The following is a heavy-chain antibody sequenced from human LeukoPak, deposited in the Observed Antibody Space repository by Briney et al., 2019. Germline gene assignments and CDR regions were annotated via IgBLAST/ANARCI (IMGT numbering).Heavy chain of an antibody. Sequence: GGSLRLSCAASGFTFSHFGFHWVCQAPGKGLEWVAVIWSDGSNKYYGDSVKGRLIIYRDDSQNKVYLQMNSLRAEDTAVYYCAKDAQRGFDYSNSLEYWGQGSLVTVSS. V-gene: IGHV3-33*06. CDR3: AKDAQRGFDYSNSLEY. J-gene: IGHJ4*02. D-gene: IGHD4-11*01. CDR2: IWSDGSNK. CDR1: GFTFSHFG.